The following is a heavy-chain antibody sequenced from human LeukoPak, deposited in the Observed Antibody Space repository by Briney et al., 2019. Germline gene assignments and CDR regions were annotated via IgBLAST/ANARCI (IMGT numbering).Heavy chain of an antibody. CDR1: GGSISSYY. CDR3: ARDRFVNWFDP. Sequence: PPETLSLTCTVSGGSISSYYWSWIRQPPGKGLEWIGYIYYSGSTNYNPSLKSRVTISVDTSKNQFSLKLSSVTAADTAVYYCARDRFVNWFDPWGQGTLVTVSS. V-gene: IGHV4-59*01. CDR2: IYYSGST. J-gene: IGHJ5*02.